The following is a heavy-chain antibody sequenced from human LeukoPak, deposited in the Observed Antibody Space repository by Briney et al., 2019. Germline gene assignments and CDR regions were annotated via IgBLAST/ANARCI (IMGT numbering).Heavy chain of an antibody. CDR3: ARGPTGLLVSV. CDR1: GFTFSSYN. Sequence: GGSLRLSCAASGFTFSSYNMNWVRQAPGKGLEWVSSISSSSSYIYYADSVKGRFTISRDNAKNSLYLQMNSLRAEDTAVYYCARGPTGLLVSVWGQGTLVTVSS. D-gene: IGHD2-8*02. CDR2: ISSSSSYI. J-gene: IGHJ4*02. V-gene: IGHV3-21*01.